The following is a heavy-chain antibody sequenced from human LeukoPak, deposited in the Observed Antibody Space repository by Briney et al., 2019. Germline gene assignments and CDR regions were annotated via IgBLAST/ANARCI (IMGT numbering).Heavy chain of an antibody. Sequence: SVKVSCKASGGTFSSYAISWVRQAPGQGLEWMGRIIPIFGTANYAQKFQGRVTITADESTSTAYMELSSLRSEDTAVYYCARSEELEPQNIYYYYYMDVWGKGTTVTVSS. CDR2: IIPIFGTA. V-gene: IGHV1-69*13. J-gene: IGHJ6*03. CDR3: ARSEELEPQNIYYYYYMDV. CDR1: GGTFSSYA. D-gene: IGHD1-1*01.